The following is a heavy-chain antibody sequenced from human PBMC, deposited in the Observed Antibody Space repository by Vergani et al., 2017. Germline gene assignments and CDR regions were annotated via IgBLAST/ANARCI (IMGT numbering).Heavy chain of an antibody. V-gene: IGHV3-48*02. J-gene: IGHJ6*02. CDR2: ISSSSSTI. CDR1: GFTFSSYS. Sequence: EVQLVESGGGLVQPGGSLRLSCAASGFTFSSYSMNWVRQAPGKGLEWVSYISSSSSTIYYADSVKGRFTISRDNAKNPLYLQMNSLRDEDTAVYYCARGWQDIVATIRDYYGMDVWGQGTTVTVYS. CDR3: ARGWQDIVATIRDYYGMDV. D-gene: IGHD5-12*01.